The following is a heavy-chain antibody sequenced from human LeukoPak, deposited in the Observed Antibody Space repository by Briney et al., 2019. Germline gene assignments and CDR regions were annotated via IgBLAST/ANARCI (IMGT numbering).Heavy chain of an antibody. CDR2: VYSGGQT. J-gene: IGHJ3*02. CDR1: GFTVNSKY. V-gene: IGHV3-53*01. Sequence: GGSLRLSCAASGFTVNSKYMSWVRQAPGTGLEWVSVVYSGGQTYYADSVKGRFTISRDISKNTLYLQMNSLRADDTAVYYCARYLYSSSQVAFDIWGQGTMVTVSS. D-gene: IGHD6-13*01. CDR3: ARYLYSSSQVAFDI.